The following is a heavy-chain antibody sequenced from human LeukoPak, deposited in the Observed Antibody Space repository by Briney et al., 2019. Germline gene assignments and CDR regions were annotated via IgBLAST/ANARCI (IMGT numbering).Heavy chain of an antibody. CDR2: IYYSGST. J-gene: IGHJ5*02. CDR3: ARGSDIVATIWFDP. D-gene: IGHD5-12*01. CDR1: GGSIGSGDYY. V-gene: IGHV4-31*03. Sequence: SETLSLTCTVSGGSIGSGDYYWSWIRQHPGKGLEWIGYIYYSGSTYYNPSLKSRVTISGDTSKNQFSLKLSSVTAADTAVYYCARGSDIVATIWFDPWGQGILVTVSS.